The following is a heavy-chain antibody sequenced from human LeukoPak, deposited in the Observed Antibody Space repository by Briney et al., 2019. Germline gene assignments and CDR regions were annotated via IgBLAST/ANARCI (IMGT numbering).Heavy chain of an antibody. CDR3: ARAGGSYQVFDY. J-gene: IGHJ4*02. V-gene: IGHV3-48*01. D-gene: IGHD1-26*01. CDR2: ITSSSGTI. CDR1: GFTFNSYS. Sequence: GGSLRLSCAASGFTFNSYSMNWVRQAPGKGLEWVSYITSSSGTIYYADSVKGRFTISRDNARNSLYLQMNSLRAEDTAVYYCARAGGSYQVFDYWGQGTLVTVSS.